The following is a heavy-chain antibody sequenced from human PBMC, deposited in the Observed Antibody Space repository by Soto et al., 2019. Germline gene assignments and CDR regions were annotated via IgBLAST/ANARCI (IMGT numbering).Heavy chain of an antibody. CDR1: GYTFTSYG. CDR2: ISAYNGNT. D-gene: IGHD5-12*01. CDR3: ARDREDIVASHFDY. Sequence: ASVKVSCKASGYTFTSYGISWVRQAPGQGLEWMGWISAYNGNTNYAQKLQGRVTMATDTSTSTAYMELRSLRSDDTAVYYCARDREDIVASHFDYWGQGTLVTVSS. V-gene: IGHV1-18*01. J-gene: IGHJ4*02.